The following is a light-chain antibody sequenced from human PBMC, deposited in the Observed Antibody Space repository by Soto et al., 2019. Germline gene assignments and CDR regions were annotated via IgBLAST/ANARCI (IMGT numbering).Light chain of an antibody. CDR2: DVS. CDR3: QQRRSWPWLT. V-gene: IGKV3-11*01. CDR1: HSVNNY. J-gene: IGKJ4*01. Sequence: EIVLTQSPATLSLSPGERATLSCRATHSVNNYLAWYQQKPGQAPRLLIFDVSNRTTGIPARFSGSGSGTDFTLTISSLEPEDSAVYFCQQRRSWPWLTFGGGTRVAIK.